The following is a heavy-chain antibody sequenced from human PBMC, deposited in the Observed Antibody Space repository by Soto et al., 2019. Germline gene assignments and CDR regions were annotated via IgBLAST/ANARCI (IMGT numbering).Heavy chain of an antibody. V-gene: IGHV3-66*04. D-gene: IGHD6-19*01. J-gene: IGHJ3*01. Sequence: EVQLVESGGGLVQPGGSLRLSCAVSGFNVSDTYLNWVRQAPGKGLEWVSIIYSGGTTYYADSVEGRFIISRDNSKNLLYLQMNRLRADDTAVYYCATLSSGWFKGWAFDVWGQGTVGTVSS. CDR3: ATLSSGWFKGWAFDV. CDR1: GFNVSDTY. CDR2: IYSGGTT.